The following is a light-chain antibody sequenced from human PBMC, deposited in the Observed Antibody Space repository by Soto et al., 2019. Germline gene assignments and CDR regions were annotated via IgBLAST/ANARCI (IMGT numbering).Light chain of an antibody. V-gene: IGKV1-5*03. Sequence: DIQMTQSPSTLSAYVGDRVTITCRASQSLNGWLAWYQQKPGKAPKLLIYRASSVESGVPSRFSGGGSGTEFTLTISRLQHEDVADYYCQQYYNLHTFGQGTKLEIK. J-gene: IGKJ2*01. CDR3: QQYYNLHT. CDR2: RAS. CDR1: QSLNGW.